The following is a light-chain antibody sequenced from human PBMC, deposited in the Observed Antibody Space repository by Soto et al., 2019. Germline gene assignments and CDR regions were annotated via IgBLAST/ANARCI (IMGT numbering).Light chain of an antibody. J-gene: IGKJ1*01. V-gene: IGKV3-15*01. CDR2: GAS. CDR1: QSVSSN. CDR3: QQYNNWPPAWT. Sequence: EIVMTQSPATLSVSPGARAPLSCRARQSVSSNLAWYQQKPGQAPRLLIYGASTRATGIPARFSGSGSGTEFTLTISSLQSEDFAVYYCQQYNNWPPAWTFGQGTKVVIK.